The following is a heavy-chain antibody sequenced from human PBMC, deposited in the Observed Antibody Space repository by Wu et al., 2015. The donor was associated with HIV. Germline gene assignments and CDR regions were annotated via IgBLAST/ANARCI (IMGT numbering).Heavy chain of an antibody. D-gene: IGHD3-10*01. V-gene: IGHV1-18*01. J-gene: IGHJ4*02. CDR3: ARGHYYASGNYHFSAPVY. CDR1: GYTFTSYG. CDR2: ISAHNGNT. Sequence: QVQLVQSGAEVKKPGASVRVSCKTSGYTFTSYGISWVRQAPGQGLEWMGWISAHNGNTHYAQKFQGRVTLTTDRSTTTAYMELRSLKSDDTAVYYCARGHYYASGNYHFSAPVYWGRGTLVTVSS.